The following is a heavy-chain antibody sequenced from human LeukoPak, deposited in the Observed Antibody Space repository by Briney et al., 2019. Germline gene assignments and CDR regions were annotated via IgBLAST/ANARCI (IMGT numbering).Heavy chain of an antibody. J-gene: IGHJ4*02. CDR3: ARQTERDAYNRF. CDR2: IKQDGSEK. V-gene: IGHV3-7*03. CDR1: GLTFSNYW. D-gene: IGHD5-24*01. Sequence: HPGGSLRLSCAASGLTFSNYWMTWVHQAPGKGLEWVANIKQDGSEKNYVDSAKGRFTISRDNAKNSLYLQMNSLRAEDTAVYYCARQTERDAYNRFWGQGTLVTVSS.